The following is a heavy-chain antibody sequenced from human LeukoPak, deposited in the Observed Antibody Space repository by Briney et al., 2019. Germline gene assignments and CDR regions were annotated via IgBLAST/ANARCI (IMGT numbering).Heavy chain of an antibody. Sequence: PGRSLRLSCAASGFTFDDYAMHWVRQAPGKGLEWVSGISWNSDSIGYADSVKGRFTISRDNAKNSLYLQMNSLRAEDTALYYCAKDDCSSTSCSVDYWGQGTLVTVSS. CDR3: AKDDCSSTSCSVDY. V-gene: IGHV3-9*01. CDR2: ISWNSDSI. CDR1: GFTFDDYA. J-gene: IGHJ4*02. D-gene: IGHD2-2*01.